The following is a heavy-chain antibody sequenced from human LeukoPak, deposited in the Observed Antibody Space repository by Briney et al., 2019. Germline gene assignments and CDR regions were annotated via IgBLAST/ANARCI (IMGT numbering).Heavy chain of an antibody. CDR3: ARATNDAFDI. J-gene: IGHJ3*02. Sequence: PGGSLRLSCAASGFTLSSYWMHWVRQAPGKGPVWVSLIKTDGRSTSYADSVKGRFTISRDNAKNTLYLQMNSLRAEDTAVYYCARATNDAFDIWGQGTMVTVSS. CDR1: GFTLSSYW. V-gene: IGHV3-74*01. CDR2: IKTDGRST. D-gene: IGHD1-1*01.